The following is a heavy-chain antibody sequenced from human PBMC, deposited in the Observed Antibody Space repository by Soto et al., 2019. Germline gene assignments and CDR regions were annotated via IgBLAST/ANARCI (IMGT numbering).Heavy chain of an antibody. CDR3: ARVYCSGGSCRSLAY. V-gene: IGHV1-69*02. CDR2: IIPILGIA. J-gene: IGHJ4*02. CDR1: GGTFSSYT. Sequence: SVKVSCKASGGTFSSYTISWVRQAPGQGLEWMGSIIPILGIANYAQKFQGRVTTTADKSTSTAYMELRSLRSDDTAVYYCARVYCSGGSCRSLAYWGQGTLVTVSS. D-gene: IGHD2-15*01.